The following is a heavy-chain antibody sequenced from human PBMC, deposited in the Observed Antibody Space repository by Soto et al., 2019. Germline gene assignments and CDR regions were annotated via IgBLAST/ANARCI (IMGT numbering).Heavy chain of an antibody. J-gene: IGHJ6*02. Sequence: ESLALAGAVYGASFSAYHLNGIRQPPGKGLEWIGEINHSGSTKYNPSLKSRLTISVDTSKNQFSLKLSSVTDADTAVYYCARGMGAENTFYSYFGMDVWGQGTKVTVYS. D-gene: IGHD3-16*01. CDR3: ARGMGAENTFYSYFGMDV. V-gene: IGHV4-34*01. CDR1: GASFSAYH. CDR2: INHSGST.